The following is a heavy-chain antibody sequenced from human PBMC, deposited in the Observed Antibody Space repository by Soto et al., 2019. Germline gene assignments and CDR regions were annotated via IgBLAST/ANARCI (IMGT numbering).Heavy chain of an antibody. Sequence: EVQLLESGGGLVQPGGSLRLSCAASGFTFSTYAMSWVRQAPGKGLEWVSAITGSGGSTYYADSVKGRFTISRDNSRNTLYLHMNSLRAEDTALYYCAKDDWYTASGGFDPWGQGTLVTVSS. V-gene: IGHV3-23*01. J-gene: IGHJ5*02. CDR1: GFTFSTYA. D-gene: IGHD3-9*01. CDR3: AKDDWYTASGGFDP. CDR2: ITGSGGST.